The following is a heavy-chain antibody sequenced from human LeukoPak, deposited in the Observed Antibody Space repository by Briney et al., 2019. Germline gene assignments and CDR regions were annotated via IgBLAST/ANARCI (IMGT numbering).Heavy chain of an antibody. D-gene: IGHD1-14*01. Sequence: GGSLRLSCAASGFTDSPNYMSWVRQAPGKGLEWVSIIYSSGSTYYADSVKGRFTISRDNSKNTLYLQMNSLRAEDTAVYYCARDFFNPGELGIWGQGTMVTVSS. CDR2: IYSSGST. CDR1: GFTDSPNY. V-gene: IGHV3-66*01. J-gene: IGHJ3*02. CDR3: ARDFFNPGELGI.